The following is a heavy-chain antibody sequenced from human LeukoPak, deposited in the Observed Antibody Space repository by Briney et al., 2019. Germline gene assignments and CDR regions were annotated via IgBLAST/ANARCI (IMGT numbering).Heavy chain of an antibody. Sequence: GGSLRLSCAASGFTFSSYAMSWVRQAPGKGLEWVASIKQDGNAKYYVDSVKGRFIISRDNAENSVSLQMNSLRAEDTAMYYCARLLGKSTVYDLWGQGTLVTVSS. CDR2: IKQDGNAK. D-gene: IGHD4-17*01. J-gene: IGHJ5*02. V-gene: IGHV3-7*01. CDR3: ARLLGKSTVYDL. CDR1: GFTFSSYA.